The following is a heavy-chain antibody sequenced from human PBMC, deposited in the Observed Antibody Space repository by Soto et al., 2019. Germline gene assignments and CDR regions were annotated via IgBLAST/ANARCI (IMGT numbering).Heavy chain of an antibody. J-gene: IGHJ4*02. D-gene: IGHD1-26*01. CDR1: GFTFSSYS. CDR2: ISRRSDYI. V-gene: IGHV3-21*01. Sequence: VQLVESGGGLVKPGGSLRLSCAASGFTFSSYSMNWVRQAPGKGLEWVSCISRRSDYINYADSVKGRFTISRDNAKNSLYLQMNSLRAEDTAVYYCARDRGSYDRDAFDYWGLGTLVTVSS. CDR3: ARDRGSYDRDAFDY.